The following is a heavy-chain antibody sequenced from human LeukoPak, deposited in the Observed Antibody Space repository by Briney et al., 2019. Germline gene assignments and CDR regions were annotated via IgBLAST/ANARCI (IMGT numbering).Heavy chain of an antibody. J-gene: IGHJ5*02. CDR2: IYSGGST. Sequence: GGSLRLSCAASGFTVSSNYMSWVRQAPGKGLEWVSVIYSGGSTYYADSVKGRSTISRDNAKNSLYLQMSSLRAEDTAVYYCDRLSLRGSSWQHNRFDPWGQGTLVTVSS. V-gene: IGHV3-66*01. CDR3: DRLSLRGSSWQHNRFDP. CDR1: GFTVSSNY. D-gene: IGHD6-13*01.